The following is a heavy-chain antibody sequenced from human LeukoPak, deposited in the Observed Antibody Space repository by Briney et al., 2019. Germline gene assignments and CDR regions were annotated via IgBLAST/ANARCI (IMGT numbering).Heavy chain of an antibody. CDR1: GFTFYDYA. CDR3: AKDTNYGSGSYYDY. D-gene: IGHD3-10*01. J-gene: IGHJ4*02. Sequence: GRSLRLSCAASGFTFYDYAMHWVRQAPGKGLEWVSGISWNSGSIGYADSVKGRFIISRDNAKNSLYLQMNSLRAEDTALYYCAKDTNYGSGSYYDYWGQGTLVTVSS. V-gene: IGHV3-9*01. CDR2: ISWNSGSI.